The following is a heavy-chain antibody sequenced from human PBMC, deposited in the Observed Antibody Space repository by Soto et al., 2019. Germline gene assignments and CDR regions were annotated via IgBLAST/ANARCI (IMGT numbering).Heavy chain of an antibody. Sequence: ASVKVSCKASGYTFTGYYLHWVLQAPGQGPEWMGWINPNSGGTSYAQKFQGRVTMTRDTSINTVYMELSRLRSDDTAVYHCAGNWNDGDDYFDYWGPGTLVTVSS. CDR2: INPNSGGT. V-gene: IGHV1-2*02. D-gene: IGHD1-1*01. CDR3: AGNWNDGDDYFDY. J-gene: IGHJ4*02. CDR1: GYTFTGYY.